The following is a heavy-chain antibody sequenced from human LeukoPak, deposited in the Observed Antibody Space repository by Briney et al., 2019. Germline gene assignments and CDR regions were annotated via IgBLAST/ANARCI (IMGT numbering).Heavy chain of an antibody. CDR3: ARGVRDSSGWYGGRISAYIYYFDY. CDR2: INHSGST. J-gene: IGHJ4*02. Sequence: KPSETLSLTCAVYGGSFSGYYWSWIRQPPGKGLEWIGEINHSGSTNYNPSLKSRVTISVDTSKNQFSLKLSSVTAADTAVYYCARGVRDSSGWYGGRISAYIYYFDYWGQGTLVTVSS. V-gene: IGHV4-34*01. CDR1: GGSFSGYY. D-gene: IGHD6-19*01.